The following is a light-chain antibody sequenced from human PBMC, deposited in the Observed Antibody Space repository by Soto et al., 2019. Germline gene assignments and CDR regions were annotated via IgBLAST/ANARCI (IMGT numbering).Light chain of an antibody. J-gene: IGKJ3*01. CDR2: AAS. CDR3: QQSYSTPFT. V-gene: IGKV1-12*01. CDR1: QDIRRW. Sequence: DIQVTQSPSFVSASAGDRVTITCRASQDIRRWLAWHQQKPGQAPKLLISAASTLQSGAPSRFSGSGSGTDFTLTISSLQPEDFATYYCQQSYSTPFTFGPGTKVDIK.